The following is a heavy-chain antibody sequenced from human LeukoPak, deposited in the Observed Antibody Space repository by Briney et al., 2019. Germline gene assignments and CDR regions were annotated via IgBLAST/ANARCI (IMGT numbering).Heavy chain of an antibody. CDR3: ARMRSGWLTQ. D-gene: IGHD6-19*01. V-gene: IGHV4-34*01. J-gene: IGHJ4*02. CDR1: GGSFSGYY. Sequence: PSETLSLTCAVYGGSFSGYYWSWIRQPPGKGLEWIGEINHSGSTNYNPSLKSRVTISVDTSENQFSLKLSSVTAADTAVYYCARMRSGWLTQWGQGTLVTVSS. CDR2: INHSGST.